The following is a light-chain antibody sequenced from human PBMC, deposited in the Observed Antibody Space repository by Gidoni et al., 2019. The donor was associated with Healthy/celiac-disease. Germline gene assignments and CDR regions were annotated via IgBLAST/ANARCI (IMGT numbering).Light chain of an antibody. V-gene: IGKV3-11*01. CDR3: QQRRNWPPVT. Sequence: VLTHSPATLSLSPGEIATLSCRASQSVSSYLAWYQQKPGQATRLLIYDASNRATGIPARFSGSGSGTDFTLTISSREPEDFEVYYCQQRRNWPPVTFGGGNKVEIK. CDR1: QSVSSY. J-gene: IGKJ4*01. CDR2: DAS.